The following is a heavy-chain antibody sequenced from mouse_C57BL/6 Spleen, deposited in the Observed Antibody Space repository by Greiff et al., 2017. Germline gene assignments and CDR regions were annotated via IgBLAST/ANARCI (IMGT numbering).Heavy chain of an antibody. J-gene: IGHJ4*01. V-gene: IGHV1-82*01. CDR2: SYPGDGDT. CDR3: ARWNPYYYAMDH. Sequence: QVQLQQSGPELVKPGASVTISCKASGYAFRSSWMNWVKQRPGKGLEWIGRSYPGDGDTNYNGKFKGTATLTADKSSSTAYMQLSSLTSEDSAVYFCARWNPYYYAMDHWSQGNLVTVPS. CDR1: GYAFRSSW.